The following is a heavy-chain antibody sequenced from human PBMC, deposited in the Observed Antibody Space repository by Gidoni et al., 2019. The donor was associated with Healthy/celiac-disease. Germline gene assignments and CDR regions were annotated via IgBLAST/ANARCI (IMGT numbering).Heavy chain of an antibody. CDR2: INHSGRT. CDR1: GGSFSGYY. CDR3: ARGRSPNCSGGSCYRTYYYYYYGMDV. V-gene: IGHV4-34*01. J-gene: IGHJ6*02. D-gene: IGHD2-15*01. Sequence: QVQLQQWGAGLLKPSETLSLTCAVYGGSFSGYYWSWIRQPPGKGREWIGEINHSGRTNYNPSLKRRVTISVDTSKNQFALKLSSVTTADTAVYYCARGRSPNCSGGSCYRTYYYYYYGMDVWGQGTTVTVSS.